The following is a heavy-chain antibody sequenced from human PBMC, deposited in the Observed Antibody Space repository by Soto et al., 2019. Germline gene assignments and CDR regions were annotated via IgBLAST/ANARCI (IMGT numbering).Heavy chain of an antibody. CDR1: GYRLNNHN. CDR2: FNPSGGSS. V-gene: IGHV1-46*02. CDR3: ARDETEMATNFVFDY. Sequence: ASVTVSCKASGYRLNNHNNQWVRQAPRQGFEWMGMFNPSGGSSDYALKFQGRFTVARDLSTDVFYVILSDLRSDDTAVYYCARDETEMATNFVFDYWGQGTPVTVSS. J-gene: IGHJ4*02. D-gene: IGHD5-12*01.